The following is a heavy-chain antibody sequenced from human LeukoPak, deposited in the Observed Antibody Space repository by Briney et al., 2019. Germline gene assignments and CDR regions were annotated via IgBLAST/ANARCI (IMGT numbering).Heavy chain of an antibody. D-gene: IGHD3-22*01. Sequence: PGGSLGLSCAASGFTFSSYSMNWVRQAPGKGLEWVSSISSSSSYIYYADSVKGRFTISRDNAKNSLYLQMNSLRAEDTAVYYCARVLELYDSSGYCDYWGQGTLVTVSS. CDR2: ISSSSSYI. V-gene: IGHV3-21*01. J-gene: IGHJ4*02. CDR3: ARVLELYDSSGYCDY. CDR1: GFTFSSYS.